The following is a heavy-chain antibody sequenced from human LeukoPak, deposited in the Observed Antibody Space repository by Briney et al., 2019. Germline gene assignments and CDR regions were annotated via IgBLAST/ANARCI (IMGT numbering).Heavy chain of an antibody. Sequence: PSETLSLTCTVSGGSISSSSYYWGWIRQPPGKGLEWIGSIYYSGSTYYNPSLKSRVTISVDTSKNQFSLKLSSVTAADTAVYYCARRGVGLRSSFDIWGQGTMVTVSS. CDR1: GGSISSSSYY. J-gene: IGHJ3*02. CDR2: IYYSGST. V-gene: IGHV4-39*01. D-gene: IGHD3-3*01. CDR3: ARRGVGLRSSFDI.